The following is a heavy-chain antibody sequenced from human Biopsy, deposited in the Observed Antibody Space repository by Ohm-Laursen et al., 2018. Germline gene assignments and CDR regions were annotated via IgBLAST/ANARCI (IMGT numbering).Heavy chain of an antibody. CDR2: VDWDDYK. Sequence: TQTLTLTRSFSGFSLSARGMCVSWTRQAPGKALEWLARVDWDDYKDYSASLQTKLSISKDTSNDQVVLTVNNVDPADTATYYCARTPILIVSAGLVYRHRRHLQGMDVWGQGIAVTVS. V-gene: IGHV2-70*11. J-gene: IGHJ6*02. D-gene: IGHD6-13*01. CDR3: ARTPILIVSAGLVYRHRRHLQGMDV. CDR1: GFSLSARGMC.